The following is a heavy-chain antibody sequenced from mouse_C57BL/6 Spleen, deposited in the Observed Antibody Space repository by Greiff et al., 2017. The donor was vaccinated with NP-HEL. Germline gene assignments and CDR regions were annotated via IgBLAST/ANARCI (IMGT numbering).Heavy chain of an antibody. D-gene: IGHD1-2*01. CDR2: INYDGSST. CDR3: ARGDLLRPFDY. V-gene: IGHV5-16*01. Sequence: EVMLVESEGGLVQPGSSMKLSCTASGFTFSDYYMAWVRQVPEKGLEWVANINYDGSSTYYLDSLKSRFIISRDNAKNILYLQMSSLKSEDTATYYCARGDLLRPFDYWGQGTTLTVSS. CDR1: GFTFSDYY. J-gene: IGHJ2*01.